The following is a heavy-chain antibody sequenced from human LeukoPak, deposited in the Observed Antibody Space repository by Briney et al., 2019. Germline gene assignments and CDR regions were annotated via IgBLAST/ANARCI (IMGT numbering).Heavy chain of an antibody. V-gene: IGHV1-46*01. CDR2: INPSGGST. CDR1: GYTFTSYY. D-gene: IGHD2-15*01. J-gene: IGHJ4*02. Sequence: ASVKVSCKASGYTFTSYYMHWVRQAPGQGLEWMGIINPSGGSTSYAQKFQGRVTMTRDTSTSTVYMELSSLRSDDTAVYYCARDLAAIPFDYWGQGTLVTVSS. CDR3: ARDLAAIPFDY.